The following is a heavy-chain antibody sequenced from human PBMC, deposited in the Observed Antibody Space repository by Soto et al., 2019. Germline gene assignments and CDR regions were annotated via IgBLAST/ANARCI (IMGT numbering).Heavy chain of an antibody. CDR2: ISSNGGST. D-gene: IGHD3-3*01. Sequence: GGALRLSCSGSGFTFSSYAMHLVRQAPGKGLEYVSAISSNGGSTYYADSVKGRFTISRDNSKNTLYLQMSSLRAEDTAVYYCVNGYYDFWSGYYTGYYYYGMDAWTPRTTATV. CDR1: GFTFSSYA. J-gene: IGHJ6*02. CDR3: VNGYYDFWSGYYTGYYYYGMDA. V-gene: IGHV3-64D*08.